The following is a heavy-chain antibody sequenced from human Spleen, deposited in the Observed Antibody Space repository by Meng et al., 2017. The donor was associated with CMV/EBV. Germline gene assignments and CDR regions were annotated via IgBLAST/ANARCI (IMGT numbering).Heavy chain of an antibody. J-gene: IGHJ4*02. CDR2: VSGGGGTT. D-gene: IGHD1-7*01. CDR3: ASNLYNLDYDY. Sequence: GESLKISCAASGFTFSNYAMTWVRQAPGKGLEWVSAVSGGGGTTYYADSVQGRFTISRDNSKNTLYLQMNSLRAEDTAVYYWASNLYNLDYDYWGQGTLVTVSS. CDR1: GFTFSNYA. V-gene: IGHV3-23*01.